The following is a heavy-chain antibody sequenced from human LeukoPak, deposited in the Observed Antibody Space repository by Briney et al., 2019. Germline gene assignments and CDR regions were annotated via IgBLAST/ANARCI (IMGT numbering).Heavy chain of an antibody. V-gene: IGHV4-39*07. CDR2: IYYSGST. J-gene: IGHJ5*02. Sequence: SETLSLTCTVSGGSISSSSYYWGWIRQPPGRGLEWVGSIYYSGSTYYNPSLKSRVTISVDTSKNQFSLKLSSVTAADTAVYYCARANAYYDYGDYGPDPGGNWFDPWGQGTLVTVSS. CDR1: GGSISSSSYY. D-gene: IGHD4-17*01. CDR3: ARANAYYDYGDYGPDPGGNWFDP.